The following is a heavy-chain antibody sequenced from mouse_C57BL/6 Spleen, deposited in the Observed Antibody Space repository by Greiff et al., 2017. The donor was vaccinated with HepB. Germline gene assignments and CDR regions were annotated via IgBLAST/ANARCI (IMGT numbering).Heavy chain of an antibody. CDR2: ISSGGDYI. CDR3: TRGGPTTVVPSDY. Sequence: EVKLVESGEGLVKPGGSLKLSCAASGFTFSSYAKSWVRQTPEKRLEWVAYISSGGDYIYYADTVKGRFTISRDNARNTLYLQMSSLKSEDTAMYYCTRGGPTTVVPSDYWGQGTTLTVSS. J-gene: IGHJ2*01. CDR1: GFTFSSYA. D-gene: IGHD1-1*01. V-gene: IGHV5-9-1*02.